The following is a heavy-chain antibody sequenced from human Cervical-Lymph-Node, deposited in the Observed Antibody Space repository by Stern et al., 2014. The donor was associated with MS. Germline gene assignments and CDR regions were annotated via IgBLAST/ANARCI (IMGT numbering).Heavy chain of an antibody. CDR3: ASNFYDSTGYYPYYFFGH. Sequence: VQLEESGPGLVKPSETLSLTCTVSGDSISRYYWSWIRQSPGKGLEWIGYVYPTGSTNYNPSIKSRVTMSLDTSKNHFSLKLNAVTSADTAVYFCASNFYDSTGYYPYYFFGHWGRGALVTVSS. D-gene: IGHD3-22*01. CDR2: VYPTGST. CDR1: GDSISRYY. J-gene: IGHJ2*01. V-gene: IGHV4-4*09.